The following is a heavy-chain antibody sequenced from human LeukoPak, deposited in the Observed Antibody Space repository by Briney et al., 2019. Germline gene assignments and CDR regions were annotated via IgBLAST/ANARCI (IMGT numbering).Heavy chain of an antibody. J-gene: IGHJ4*02. CDR2: IIPIFGTA. Sequence: ASVKVSCKASGGTFSSYAISWVRQAPGQGLEWMGGIIPIFGTANYAQKFQGRVTITTDESTSTAYMELSSLRSEDTAVYYCARDQYDSSGYYFPDYWGQGTLVTVSS. CDR1: GGTFSSYA. V-gene: IGHV1-69*05. CDR3: ARDQYDSSGYYFPDY. D-gene: IGHD3-22*01.